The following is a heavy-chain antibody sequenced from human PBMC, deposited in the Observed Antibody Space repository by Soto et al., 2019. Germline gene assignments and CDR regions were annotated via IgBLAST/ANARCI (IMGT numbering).Heavy chain of an antibody. CDR2: IKQDGSEK. CDR1: GFTFSSYW. J-gene: IGHJ4*02. CDR3: ARDQTVLDYYDSSGYYPLDY. D-gene: IGHD3-22*01. V-gene: IGHV3-7*03. Sequence: EVQLVESGGGLVQPGGSLRLSCAASGFTFSSYWMSWVRQAPGKGLEWVANIKQDGSEKYYVDSVKGRFTISRDNAKNSLYLQMNSLRAEDTAVYYYARDQTVLDYYDSSGYYPLDYWGQGTLVTVSS.